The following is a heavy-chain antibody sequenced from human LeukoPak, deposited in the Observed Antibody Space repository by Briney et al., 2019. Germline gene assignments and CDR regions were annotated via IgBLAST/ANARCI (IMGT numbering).Heavy chain of an antibody. J-gene: IGHJ4*02. CDR2: IWYDGSNK. CDR3: ARDPYTMIVVYYFDY. CDR1: GFTFGSYG. D-gene: IGHD3-22*01. Sequence: GRSLRLSCAASGFTFGSYGMHWVRQAPGKGLEWVAVIWYDGSNKYYADSVKGRFTISRDNSKNTLYLQMNSLRAEDTAVYYCARDPYTMIVVYYFDYWGQGTLVTVSS. V-gene: IGHV3-33*01.